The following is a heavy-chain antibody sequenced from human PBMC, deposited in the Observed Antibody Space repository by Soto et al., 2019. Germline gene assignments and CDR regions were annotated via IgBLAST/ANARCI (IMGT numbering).Heavy chain of an antibody. D-gene: IGHD6-6*01. V-gene: IGHV5-51*01. Sequence: GESLKISCNGSGSIFTSYWIGWVRQMPGKGLGWVGIIYPGDSDTRYSPSFQGQVTISAHQSISTAYLQWSSLKASDTAMYYCARAGIAARARSFDYGGKGTLVPASS. CDR1: GSIFTSYW. CDR3: ARAGIAARARSFDY. CDR2: IYPGDSDT. J-gene: IGHJ4*02.